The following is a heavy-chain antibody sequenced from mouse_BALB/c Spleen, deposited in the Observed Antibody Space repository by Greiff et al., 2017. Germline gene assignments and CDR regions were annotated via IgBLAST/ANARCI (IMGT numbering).Heavy chain of an antibody. CDR3: ARVITLGGYFDY. V-gene: IGHV1-4*01. CDR1: GYTFTSYT. J-gene: IGHJ2*01. D-gene: IGHD1-1*01. Sequence: QVQLQQSGAELARPGASVKMSCKASGYTFTSYTMHWVKQRPGQGLEWIGYINPSSGYTNYNQKFKDKATLTADKSSSTAYMQLSSLTSEDSAVYYCARVITLGGYFDYWGQGTTLTVSS. CDR2: INPSSGYT.